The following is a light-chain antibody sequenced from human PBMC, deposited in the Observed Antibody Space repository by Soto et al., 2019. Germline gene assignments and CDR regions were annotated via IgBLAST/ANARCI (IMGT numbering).Light chain of an antibody. V-gene: IGLV2-14*01. CDR2: AVS. CDR1: SSDVGGYNY. CDR3: SSYTSSSTLV. J-gene: IGLJ1*01. Sequence: QSALTQPASVSGSPGQSITISCTGTSSDVGGYNYVSWYQQHPGKAPKLMIYAVSNRPSGVSNRFSGSKSGNTASLTISGLQAEYEADYYCSSYTSSSTLVFGTGTKLTVL.